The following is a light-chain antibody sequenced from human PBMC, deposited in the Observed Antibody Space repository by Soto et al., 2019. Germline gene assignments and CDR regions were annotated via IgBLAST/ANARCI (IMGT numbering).Light chain of an antibody. V-gene: IGKV1-33*01. CDR3: QQYDNLPSIT. Sequence: DLQMTQSPSSLSASVGDRVTITCQASQDINHYLNWFQQKPGKAPKLLIYDASNLETGVPSRFSGSGSATDFTFTISSLQPEDIATYYCQQYDNLPSITFGQGTRLEIK. CDR2: DAS. J-gene: IGKJ5*01. CDR1: QDINHY.